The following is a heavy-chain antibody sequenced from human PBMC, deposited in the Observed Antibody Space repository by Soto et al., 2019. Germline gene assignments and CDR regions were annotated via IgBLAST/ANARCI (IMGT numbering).Heavy chain of an antibody. CDR2: ISGYKGNT. J-gene: IGHJ3*01. Sequence: QVQLVQSGTEVKKPGAAVRVSCKTSGHTFNSYGITWVRQAPGQGLEWMGWISGYKGNTNYAQKLQGRVTMTTDTSTSTAYMELRILRSDDTAVYYCPSIGSSYSGGAFDVWGQGTSVTVSS. CDR3: PSIGSSYSGGAFDV. V-gene: IGHV1-18*01. CDR1: GHTFNSYG. D-gene: IGHD2-21*01.